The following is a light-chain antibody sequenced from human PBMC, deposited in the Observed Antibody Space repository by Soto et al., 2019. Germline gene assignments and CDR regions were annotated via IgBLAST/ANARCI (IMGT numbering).Light chain of an antibody. CDR3: QQTYNTPRT. V-gene: IGKV1-39*01. CDR1: QDIGVF. Sequence: DIQMTQSPSSLSASVGDRVTITCRASQDIGVFLNWYQQKPGKAPKCLIYAASNLESRVPSRFSGSGSGTDFNFTISSLQPGDLATYYCQQTYNTPRTFGQGTKVDI. CDR2: AAS. J-gene: IGKJ2*01.